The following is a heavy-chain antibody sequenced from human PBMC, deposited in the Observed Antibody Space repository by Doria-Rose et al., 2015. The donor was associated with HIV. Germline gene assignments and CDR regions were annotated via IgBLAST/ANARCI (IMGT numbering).Heavy chain of an antibody. D-gene: IGHD3-3*01. J-gene: IGHJ4*02. CDR2: IRSKAYGGTT. CDR1: GFTFADSA. Sequence: LSCRVFGFTFADSAINWVRQAPGKGLEWLGFIRSKAYGGTTEYAASLKGRFTISRDDSNTIAYLHMNSLKTEDTAVYFCTKSYNNFWSGSYYDYWGPGTLVTVSS. V-gene: IGHV3-49*04. CDR3: TKSYNNFWSGSYYDY.